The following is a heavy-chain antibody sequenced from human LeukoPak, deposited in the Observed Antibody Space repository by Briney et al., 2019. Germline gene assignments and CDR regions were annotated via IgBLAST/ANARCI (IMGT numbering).Heavy chain of an antibody. V-gene: IGHV4-59*11. CDR1: GGSISSHY. CDR3: ARALSSSSWYDFSRYYYYYMDV. D-gene: IGHD6-13*01. CDR2: IYYSGST. Sequence: SETLSLTCTVSGGSISSHYWSWIRQPPGQGLEWIGYIYYSGSTNYNPSLKSRVTISVDTSKNQFSLKLSSVTAADTAVYYCARALSSSSWYDFSRYYYYYMDVWGKGTTVTVSS. J-gene: IGHJ6*03.